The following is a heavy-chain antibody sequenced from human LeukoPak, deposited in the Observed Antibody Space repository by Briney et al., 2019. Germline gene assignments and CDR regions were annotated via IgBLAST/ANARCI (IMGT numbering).Heavy chain of an antibody. Sequence: SETLSLTCTVSGGSISSYYWSWIRQPAGKGLEWIGRIYTSGSTNYSPSLKSRVTMSVDTSKNQFSLKLSSVTAADTAVYYCARGQVSGWYWDPLDYWGQGTLVTVSS. D-gene: IGHD6-19*01. CDR2: IYTSGST. V-gene: IGHV4-4*07. CDR3: ARGQVSGWYWDPLDY. J-gene: IGHJ4*02. CDR1: GGSISSYY.